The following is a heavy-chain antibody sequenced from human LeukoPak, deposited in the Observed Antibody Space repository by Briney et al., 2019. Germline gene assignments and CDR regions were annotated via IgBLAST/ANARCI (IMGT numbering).Heavy chain of an antibody. CDR1: GFTFSNAW. J-gene: IGHJ4*02. V-gene: IGHV3-15*01. D-gene: IGHD3-22*01. CDR3: AKCSPDYYDSSGHLKCYYFDY. CDR2: IKRSGGTT. Sequence: GGSLRLSCAASGFTFSNAWMSWVRQAPEKGLEWVGRIKRSGGTTELAAPVKGRFTISRDDSKKTLYLQMNSLRAEDTAIYYCAKCSPDYYDSSGHLKCYYFDYWGQGTLVTVSS.